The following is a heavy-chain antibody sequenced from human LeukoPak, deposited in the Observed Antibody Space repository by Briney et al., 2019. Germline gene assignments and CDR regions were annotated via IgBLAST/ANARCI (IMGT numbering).Heavy chain of an antibody. CDR1: GYSFTSYW. CDR3: ARIIPAAREFDP. D-gene: IGHD2-2*01. Sequence: GESLKISCKGSGYSFTSYWIGWVRQMPGKGLEWMGIIYPGDSDSRYSPSFQGQVTISADKSISTVYLQWSSLKASDTAMYYYARIIPAAREFDPWGQGTLVTVSS. J-gene: IGHJ5*02. CDR2: IYPGDSDS. V-gene: IGHV5-51*01.